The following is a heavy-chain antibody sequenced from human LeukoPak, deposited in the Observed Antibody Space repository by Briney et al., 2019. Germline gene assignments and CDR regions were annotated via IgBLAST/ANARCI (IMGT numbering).Heavy chain of an antibody. CDR3: AKGGVYGYYYFDY. V-gene: IGHV3-23*01. D-gene: IGHD4-17*01. Sequence: GGSLRLSCAASGFPFSTYAMSWVRQAPGKGLEWVSVISGSGGDTYYADSVKGRFTISGDNSKNTVYLQMNSLRAEATALYYCAKGGVYGYYYFDYWGQGTLVTVSS. CDR1: GFPFSTYA. CDR2: ISGSGGDT. J-gene: IGHJ4*03.